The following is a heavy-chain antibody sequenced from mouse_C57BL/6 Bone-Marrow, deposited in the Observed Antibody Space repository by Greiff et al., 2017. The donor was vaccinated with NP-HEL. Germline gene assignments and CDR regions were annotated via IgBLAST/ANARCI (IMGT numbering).Heavy chain of an antibody. CDR1: GYTFTSYG. J-gene: IGHJ4*01. CDR2: IYPRSGNT. Sequence: QVQLQQSGAELARPGASVKLSCKASGYTFTSYGISWVKQRTGQGLEWIGEIYPRSGNTYYTAKFKGKATLTAYKSSSTAYMELRRLTSEDFAVYVCADLLRDAMDYWGQGTSVTVSS. V-gene: IGHV1-81*01. CDR3: ADLLRDAMDY. D-gene: IGHD1-1*01.